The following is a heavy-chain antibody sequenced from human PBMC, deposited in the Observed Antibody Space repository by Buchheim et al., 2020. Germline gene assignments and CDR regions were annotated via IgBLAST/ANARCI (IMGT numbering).Heavy chain of an antibody. Sequence: QVQLVQSGAEVKKPGASVKVSCKASGYTFTNYGINWVRQATGQGLEWMGWMNPYNGNTGYAQKFQGRLTMTRDTSISTDYMELSSLRSEDTAIYYFARNFEEIAVAAAYWGQGTL. V-gene: IGHV1-8*01. CDR3: ARNFEEIAVAAAY. CDR2: MNPYNGNT. D-gene: IGHD6-19*01. CDR1: GYTFTNYG. J-gene: IGHJ4*02.